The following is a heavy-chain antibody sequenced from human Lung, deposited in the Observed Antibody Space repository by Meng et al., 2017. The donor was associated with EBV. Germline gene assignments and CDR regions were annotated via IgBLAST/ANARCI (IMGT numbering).Heavy chain of an antibody. Sequence: QITLKESGPPLMKPRQTLTLTCSFSGFSLDTSGVAVGWIRQPPGKPLEWLALIYWDDDKRYSPSLETRLTITRGPSRNQVTLRMTNVDPADTGTYFCVHTSTPSSWQPDFWGQGTLVTVSS. V-gene: IGHV2-5*02. CDR2: IYWDDDK. J-gene: IGHJ4*02. D-gene: IGHD6-13*01. CDR1: GFSLDTSGVA. CDR3: VHTSTPSSWQPDF.